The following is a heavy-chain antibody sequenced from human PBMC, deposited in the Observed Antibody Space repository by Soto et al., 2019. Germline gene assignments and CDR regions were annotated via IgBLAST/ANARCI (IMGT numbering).Heavy chain of an antibody. Sequence: SETLSLTCSVSGGSISRGVYYWSWIRQHPGKGLEWIGYTPYSGRSYYNPSLKSRVTISLDTSKNQFSLNLSSVTAADTAIYFCARYCITTDCPFDSWGQGTLVTVSS. CDR2: TPYSGRS. V-gene: IGHV4-31*03. CDR3: ARYCITTDCPFDS. CDR1: GGSISRGVYY. D-gene: IGHD2-2*01. J-gene: IGHJ4*02.